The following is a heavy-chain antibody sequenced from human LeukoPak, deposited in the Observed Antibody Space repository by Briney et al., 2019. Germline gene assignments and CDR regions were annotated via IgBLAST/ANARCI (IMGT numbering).Heavy chain of an antibody. CDR1: GFTFSIYE. J-gene: IGHJ4*02. D-gene: IGHD6-19*01. Sequence: GGSLRLSCAASGFTFSIYEMNWVRQASGKGLEWVSVISDSGDITYYADSVKGRFTISRDNSRNTLFLQMNSLRAEDTAVYYCAKDARRTSGWYFFDYWGQGTLVTVSS. CDR3: AKDARRTSGWYFFDY. CDR2: ISDSGDIT. V-gene: IGHV3-23*01.